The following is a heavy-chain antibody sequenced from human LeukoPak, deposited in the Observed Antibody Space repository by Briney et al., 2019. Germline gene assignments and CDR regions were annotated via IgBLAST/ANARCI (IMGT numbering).Heavy chain of an antibody. V-gene: IGHV4-30-2*01. Sequence: SETLSLTCTVSGGSISSGGYYWSCIRQPPGKGLECIGYIYHSGSTYYNPSLKSRVAISVDRSKNQFSLKLSSVTAADTAVYYCARGEFDVVPAAVYFDYWGQGTLVTVSS. CDR3: ARGEFDVVPAAVYFDY. CDR1: GGSISSGGYY. J-gene: IGHJ4*02. CDR2: IYHSGST. D-gene: IGHD2-2*01.